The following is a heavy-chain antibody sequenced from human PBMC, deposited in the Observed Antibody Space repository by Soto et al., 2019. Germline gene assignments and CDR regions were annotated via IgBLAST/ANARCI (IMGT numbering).Heavy chain of an antibody. CDR3: AKYTAADRFLDC. J-gene: IGHJ4*02. V-gene: IGHV3-48*02. Sequence: GGSLRLSCAASGFSFSSYTMNWVRQAPGKGLEWVSYISSSSGTIYYADSVKGRFTISRDNAKNSLYLQMNSLRDEDTAVYYCAKYTAADRFLDCWGQVTLVTVSS. D-gene: IGHD6-13*01. CDR2: ISSSSGTI. CDR1: GFSFSSYT.